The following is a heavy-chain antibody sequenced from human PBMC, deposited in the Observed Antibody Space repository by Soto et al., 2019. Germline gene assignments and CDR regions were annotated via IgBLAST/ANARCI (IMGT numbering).Heavy chain of an antibody. V-gene: IGHV6-1*01. J-gene: IGHJ4*02. CDR3: ARGGGVLDY. D-gene: IGHD3-16*01. CDR1: WDSVSSNSAG. Sequence: SQTLSLTCAVSWDSVSSNSAGWNWIRQSPSRGLEWLGRTYYRSKWFNDYAVSVKNRITINPDTSKNQISLQLKSVTPEDAAVYYCARGGGVLDYWGQGTLVTVSS. CDR2: TYYRSKWFN.